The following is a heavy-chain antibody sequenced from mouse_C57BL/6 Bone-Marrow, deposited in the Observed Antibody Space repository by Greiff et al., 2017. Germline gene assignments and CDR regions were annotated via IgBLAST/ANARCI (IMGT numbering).Heavy chain of an antibody. D-gene: IGHD1-1*01. V-gene: IGHV6-3*01. CDR2: IRLKSDNYAT. CDR1: GFTFSNYW. CDR3: SGADYYGSSYPYYAMDY. J-gene: IGHJ4*01. Sequence: EVKLVESGGGLVQPGGSMKLSCVASGFTFSNYWMNWVRQSPEKGLEWVAQIRLKSDNYATNYAESVKGRFTISKDDSKSSVYLQMNNLRAEDTGIYYCSGADYYGSSYPYYAMDYWGQGTSVTVAS.